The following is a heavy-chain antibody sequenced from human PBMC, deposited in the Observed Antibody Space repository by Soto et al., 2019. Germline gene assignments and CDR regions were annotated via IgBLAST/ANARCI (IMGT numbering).Heavy chain of an antibody. V-gene: IGHV3-33*01. Sequence: QVQLVESGGGVVQPGRSQRLSCAASGFTFSDHGMHWVRQAPGKGLEWVAVMWYDESNKYYADSVKGRFSISRDNSKNTLYLHMSSLRGEDTAVYYCARDSAGKTDWGLRGAFDFWGQGTMVTVSS. CDR2: MWYDESNK. CDR1: GFTFSDHG. D-gene: IGHD7-27*01. J-gene: IGHJ3*01. CDR3: ARDSAGKTDWGLRGAFDF.